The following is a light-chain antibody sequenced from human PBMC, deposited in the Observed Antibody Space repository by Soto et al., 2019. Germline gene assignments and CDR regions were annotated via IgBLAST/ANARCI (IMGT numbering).Light chain of an antibody. J-gene: IGKJ1*01. CDR2: GAS. V-gene: IGKV3-15*01. CDR1: QSVSSK. CDR3: QHYSTWLWT. Sequence: EIVMTQSPATLSVSPGERATLSCRASQSVSSKLAWYQQKPGQGPRLLIYGASTRATGIPARFSGSGSGTEFTLTISSLQSEDFAVYYCQHYSTWLWTFGQGTKVEIE.